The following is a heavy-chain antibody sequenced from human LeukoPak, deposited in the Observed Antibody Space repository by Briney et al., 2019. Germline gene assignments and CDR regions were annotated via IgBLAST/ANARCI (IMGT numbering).Heavy chain of an antibody. CDR3: AKDQFHDYGDYHLGY. V-gene: IGHV3-30*18. J-gene: IGHJ4*02. Sequence: PGGSLRLSCAASGFTFSSYAMSWVRQAPEKGLEWVAVISYDGSNKYYADSVKGRFTISRDNSKNTLYLQMNSLRAEDTAVYYCAKDQFHDYGDYHLGYWGQGTLVTVSS. CDR1: GFTFSSYA. D-gene: IGHD4-17*01. CDR2: ISYDGSNK.